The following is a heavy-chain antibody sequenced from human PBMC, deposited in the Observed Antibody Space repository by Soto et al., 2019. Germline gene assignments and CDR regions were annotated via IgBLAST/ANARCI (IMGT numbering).Heavy chain of an antibody. CDR1: GFSLSNARMG. Sequence: SGPTLVNPTQTLTLTCTVSGFSLSNARMGVSWIRQPPGKALEWLAHIFSNDEKSYSTSLKSRLTISKDTSKSQVVLTMTNMDPVDTATYYCARSGHSVGRHLYYYYYYGMDVWDQGTTVTVSS. CDR2: IFSNDEK. J-gene: IGHJ6*02. CDR3: ARSGHSVGRHLYYYYYYGMDV. V-gene: IGHV2-26*01. D-gene: IGHD1-26*01.